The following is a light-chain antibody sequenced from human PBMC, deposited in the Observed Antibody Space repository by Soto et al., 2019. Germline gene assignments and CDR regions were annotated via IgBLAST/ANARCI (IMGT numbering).Light chain of an antibody. CDR2: K. CDR1: QSISGW. V-gene: IGKV1-5*03. Sequence: DIQMTQSPSTLSASVGDRVIITCRTSQSISGWMAWYQQKPGKAPNLLIYKTLKTGVPSRFSGSGSGTEFTLIISSLQPDDFATYYCHQYHTYSFGQGTTVEMK. J-gene: IGKJ1*01. CDR3: HQYHTYS.